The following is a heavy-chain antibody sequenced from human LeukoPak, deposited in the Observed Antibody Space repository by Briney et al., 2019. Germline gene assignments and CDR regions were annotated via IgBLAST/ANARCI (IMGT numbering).Heavy chain of an antibody. CDR2: IYSSVT. CDR3: ARRAGAYSHPYDY. Sequence: GGSLRLSCTVSGFTVSSNSMCWVRQAPGKGLEWVSFIYSSVTHYSDSVKGRFTISRDNSKNTLFLQMNSLRAEDTAVYYCARRAGAYSHPYDYWGQGTLVTVSS. J-gene: IGHJ4*02. CDR1: GFTVSSNS. V-gene: IGHV3-53*01. D-gene: IGHD4/OR15-4a*01.